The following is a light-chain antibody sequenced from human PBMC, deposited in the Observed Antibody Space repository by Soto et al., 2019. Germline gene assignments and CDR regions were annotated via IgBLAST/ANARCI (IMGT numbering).Light chain of an antibody. CDR1: QNIRSS. J-gene: IGKJ1*01. CDR3: HQYNDLWT. Sequence: VMTQSPASLSASPGERVTLSCRASQNIRSSLAWYQQRPGQAPRLLIYGASNRATGIPDRFSGSGSGTDFPLTISRLEPEDFAVYYCHQYNDLWTFGQGTKVDIK. V-gene: IGKV3D-15*01. CDR2: GAS.